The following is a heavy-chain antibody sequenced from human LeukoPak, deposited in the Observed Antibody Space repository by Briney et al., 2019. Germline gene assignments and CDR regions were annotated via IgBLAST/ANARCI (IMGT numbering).Heavy chain of an antibody. V-gene: IGHV4-59*01. CDR2: IYYSGST. CDR1: GGSISSYY. Sequence: SQTLSLTCTVSGGSISSYYWSWIRQPPGKGLEWIGYIYYSGSTNYNPSLKSRVTISVDTSKNQFSLKLSSVTAADTAVYYCARGLSAADDAFDIWGQGTMVTVSS. D-gene: IGHD6-13*01. CDR3: ARGLSAADDAFDI. J-gene: IGHJ3*02.